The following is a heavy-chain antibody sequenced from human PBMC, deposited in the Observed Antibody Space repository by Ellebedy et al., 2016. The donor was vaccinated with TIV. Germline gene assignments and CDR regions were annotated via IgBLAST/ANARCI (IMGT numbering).Heavy chain of an antibody. J-gene: IGHJ2*01. D-gene: IGHD4-17*01. CDR3: AHDYGDL. CDR2: TIPIFDTP. CDR1: GGSFSSFA. V-gene: IGHV1-69*13. Sequence: ASVKVSXXASGGSFSSFAISWVRQAPGQGLEWMRGTIPIFDTPNYAQSFQGRLTITADESTSTAYMELNSLTSDDTAIYYCAHDYGDLWGRGTLITVSS.